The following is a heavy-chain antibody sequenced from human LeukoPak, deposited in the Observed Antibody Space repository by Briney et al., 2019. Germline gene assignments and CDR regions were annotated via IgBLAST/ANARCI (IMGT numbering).Heavy chain of an antibody. J-gene: IGHJ4*02. CDR2: ISGSGGST. V-gene: IGHV3-11*04. Sequence: PGGSLRLSCAASGFTVSSNYMSWVRQAPGKGLEWVSAISGSGGSTYYADSVKGRFTISRDNAKNSLYLQMNSLRDEDTAVYSCARDGVRDGLYFDRWGQGTLVTVSS. D-gene: IGHD5-24*01. CDR3: ARDGVRDGLYFDR. CDR1: GFTVSSNY.